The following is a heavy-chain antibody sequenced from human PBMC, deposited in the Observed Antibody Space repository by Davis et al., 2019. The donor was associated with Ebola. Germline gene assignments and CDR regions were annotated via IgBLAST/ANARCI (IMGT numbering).Heavy chain of an antibody. J-gene: IGHJ6*02. CDR1: GFTFSSYW. CDR2: ISYDGSNK. D-gene: IGHD3-3*01. V-gene: IGHV3-30*18. Sequence: GGSLRLSCAASGFTFSSYWMHWVRQAPGKGLEWVAVISYDGSNKYYADSVKGRFTISRDNSKNTLYLQMNSLRAEDTAVYYCANSPRYYDFWSGFSDYYYGMDVWGQGTTVTVSS. CDR3: ANSPRYYDFWSGFSDYYYGMDV.